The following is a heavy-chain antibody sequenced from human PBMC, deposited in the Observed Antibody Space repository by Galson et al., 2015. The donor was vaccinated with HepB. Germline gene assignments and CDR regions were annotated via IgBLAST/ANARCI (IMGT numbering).Heavy chain of an antibody. Sequence: SLRLSCAASGFTFSSYEMNWVRQAPGKGLEWVSYISSSGSTIYYADSVKGRFTISRDNAKNSLYLQMNSLRAEDTAVYYCAGRWLQWEGAYYYYGMDVWGQGTTVTVSS. V-gene: IGHV3-48*03. J-gene: IGHJ6*02. CDR3: AGRWLQWEGAYYYYGMDV. CDR1: GFTFSSYE. D-gene: IGHD5-24*01. CDR2: ISSSGSTI.